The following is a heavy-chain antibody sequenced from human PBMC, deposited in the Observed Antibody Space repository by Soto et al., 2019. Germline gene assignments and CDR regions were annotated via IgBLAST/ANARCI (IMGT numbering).Heavy chain of an antibody. V-gene: IGHV1-69*01. J-gene: IGHJ4*02. CDR2: IIPIFGTT. D-gene: IGHD3-22*01. Sequence: GASVKVSCKASGGTFSSYAISWVRQAPGQGHEWMGGIIPIFGTTNYAQKFQGRVTITADESTSTAYMELSSLRSEDTAVYYCARDTMIGTYYYDSSGSDYFDYWGQGTLVTVSS. CDR1: GGTFSSYA. CDR3: ARDTMIGTYYYDSSGSDYFDY.